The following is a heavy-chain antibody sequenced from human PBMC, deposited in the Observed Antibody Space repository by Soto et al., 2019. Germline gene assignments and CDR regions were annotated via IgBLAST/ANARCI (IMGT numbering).Heavy chain of an antibody. Sequence: SVKVSCKASGGTFSSYTISWVRQAPGQGLEWMGRIIPILGIANYAQKFQGRVTITADKSTSTAYMELSSLRSEDTAVYYCARRGYGSRWPNVYMDVWGKGTTVTVSS. CDR2: IIPILGIA. CDR3: ARRGYGSRWPNVYMDV. CDR1: GGTFSSYT. V-gene: IGHV1-69*02. D-gene: IGHD6-13*01. J-gene: IGHJ6*03.